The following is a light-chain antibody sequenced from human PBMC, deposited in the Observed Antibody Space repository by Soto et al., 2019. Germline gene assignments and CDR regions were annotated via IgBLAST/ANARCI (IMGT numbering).Light chain of an antibody. V-gene: IGKV3-20*01. CDR2: GAY. Sequence: EIELTQSPGTLSLSPGERATLSCRASQSVSSSYLAWYQQKPGQAPRLLIYGAYSRATGLPSRFSGSGFGTDFTLTINSLQSEDAAVYYCQQYHHWPVTFGGGTKVDIK. J-gene: IGKJ4*01. CDR3: QQYHHWPVT. CDR1: QSVSSSY.